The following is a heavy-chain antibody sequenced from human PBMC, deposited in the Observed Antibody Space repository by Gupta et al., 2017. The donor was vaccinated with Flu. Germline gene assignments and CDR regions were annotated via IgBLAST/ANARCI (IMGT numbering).Heavy chain of an antibody. D-gene: IGHD3-10*01. CDR3: AKGHTMVDFGS. V-gene: IGHV3-23*01. Sequence: EVQLLHSGGGLVQPGQSLRLSCAASGFTFSSYAMTWVRQAPGKGLEWVSAILVAGGTEYADSVKGRFTISRDKSKNTVFLQMRSLRDEDSAVYYWAKGHTMVDFGSWGQGTLVTVSS. CDR2: ILVAGGT. CDR1: GFTFSSYA. J-gene: IGHJ1*01.